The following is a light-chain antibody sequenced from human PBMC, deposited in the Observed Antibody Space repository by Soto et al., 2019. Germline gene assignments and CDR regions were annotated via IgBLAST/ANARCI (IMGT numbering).Light chain of an antibody. CDR1: QSVSSTY. J-gene: IGKJ5*01. CDR2: SAS. V-gene: IGKV3-20*01. CDR3: QYYDHSQGIT. Sequence: EIVLTQSPCTLSLSPGERATLSCRAIQSVSSTYLAWYQQKSGQAPRLLIYSASTRAAGIPDGFSGSGSGTDFTLTISRVEPEDFAVFYCQYYDHSQGITFAQGTRLEIK.